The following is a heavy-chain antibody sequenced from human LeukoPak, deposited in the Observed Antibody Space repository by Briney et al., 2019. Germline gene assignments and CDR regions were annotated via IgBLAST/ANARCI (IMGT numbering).Heavy chain of an antibody. CDR2: VNYSGST. Sequence: SETLSLTCAVSGGSLSEFYWNWIRQSPVKGLEWIGEVNYSGSTAYNPSLKSRVTISVGASKNQFSLTVSSLTAAGTAVYYCARVGDLYRAHRVRGLSPDYYYMDVWGKGTTVTVSS. D-gene: IGHD3-10*01. V-gene: IGHV4-34*01. CDR1: GGSLSEFY. J-gene: IGHJ6*03. CDR3: ARVGDLYRAHRVRGLSPDYYYMDV.